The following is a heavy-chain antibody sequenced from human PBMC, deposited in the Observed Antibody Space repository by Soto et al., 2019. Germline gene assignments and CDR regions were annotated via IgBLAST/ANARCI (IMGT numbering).Heavy chain of an antibody. CDR1: GFTFNNYA. J-gene: IGHJ4*02. V-gene: IGHV3-23*01. Sequence: EVQLLESGGGLVQPGGSLRLSCAASGFTFNNYAMTWVRQAPGKGLEWVSAISGGGDTTSYADSVKGRFTVSRDGSKNKLYLQMSSMGAEDTALYYCATGRGGSGSLTPRVDFCGQGTLVTVSS. D-gene: IGHD3-10*01. CDR2: ISGGGDTT. CDR3: ATGRGGSGSLTPRVDF.